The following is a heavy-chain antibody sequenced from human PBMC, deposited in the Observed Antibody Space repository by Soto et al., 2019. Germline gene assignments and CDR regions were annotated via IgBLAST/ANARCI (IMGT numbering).Heavy chain of an antibody. Sequence: QVQLVESGGGVVQPGRSLRLSCAASGFTFSSYAMHWVRQAPGKGLEWIIIVSYDGSNMYYTDSVKGRFTVSRDNSKNTLYLQINSLRDEDTAVYYCAKSRDHSKVAAPYYFNYWGQGTPVTVSS. D-gene: IGHD6-19*01. CDR2: VSYDGSNM. CDR1: GFTFSSYA. V-gene: IGHV3-30*18. CDR3: AKSRDHSKVAAPYYFNY. J-gene: IGHJ4*02.